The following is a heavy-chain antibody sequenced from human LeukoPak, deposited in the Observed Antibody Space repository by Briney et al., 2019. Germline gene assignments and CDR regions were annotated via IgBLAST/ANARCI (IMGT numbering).Heavy chain of an antibody. D-gene: IGHD2/OR15-2a*01. CDR3: ARSRTFYYFDF. Sequence: PSETLSLTCTVSGGSIGSGGYYWSWIRQHLGKGLEWIGYISFSGTTYFNPSLKSRVSISVDTSKNQFSLKLSSVTAADTAVFYCARSRTFYYFDFWGQGALVTVSS. CDR2: ISFSGTT. J-gene: IGHJ4*02. V-gene: IGHV4-31*03. CDR1: GGSIGSGGYY.